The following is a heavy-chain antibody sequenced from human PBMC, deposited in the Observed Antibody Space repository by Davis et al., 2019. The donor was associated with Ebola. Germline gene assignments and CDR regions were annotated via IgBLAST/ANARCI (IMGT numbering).Heavy chain of an antibody. J-gene: IGHJ4*02. CDR2: IKQDGSQK. CDR3: ARIPRDYSFCG. V-gene: IGHV3-7*01. Sequence: PGGSLRLSCAASGFTFRGYWMTWGRQTPGKGLEWVANIKQDGSQKYYVSSVKGRFTISRDNAKTSLYLQMDSLRAEDTAVYFCARIPRDYSFCGWGQGTLVTVSS. D-gene: IGHD4-11*01. CDR1: GFTFRGYW.